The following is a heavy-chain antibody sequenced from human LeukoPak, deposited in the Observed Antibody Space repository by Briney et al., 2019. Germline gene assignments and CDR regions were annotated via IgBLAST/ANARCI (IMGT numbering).Heavy chain of an antibody. CDR3: ARRNWYSASFPYDY. V-gene: IGHV4-39*01. CDR1: GSSISSSSYY. Sequence: MASETLSLTCTVSGSSISSSSYYWGWIRQPPGKGLEWIGSIYYSGSTYYNPSLKSRVTISVDTSKNQFSLKLSSVTAADTAVYYCARRNWYSASFPYDYWGQGTLVTVSS. J-gene: IGHJ4*02. D-gene: IGHD1-7*01. CDR2: IYYSGST.